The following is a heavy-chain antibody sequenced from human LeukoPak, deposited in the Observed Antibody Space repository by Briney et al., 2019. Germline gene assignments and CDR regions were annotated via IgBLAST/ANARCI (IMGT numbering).Heavy chain of an antibody. J-gene: IGHJ4*02. CDR3: ARGLGNYPEIPTDY. CDR2: ISTYNGDT. D-gene: IGHD3-16*02. Sequence: ASVKVSCKASGYTFTTYGISWVRQAPGQGLEWMGWISTYNGDTNYAQKLQGRVTMTSDTSTSTAYMELRSLRSDDTAVYYCARGLGNYPEIPTDYWGQGTLVTVSS. V-gene: IGHV1-18*01. CDR1: GYTFTTYG.